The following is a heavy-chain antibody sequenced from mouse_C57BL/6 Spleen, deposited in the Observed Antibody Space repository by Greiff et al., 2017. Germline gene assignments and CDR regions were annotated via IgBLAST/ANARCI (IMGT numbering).Heavy chain of an antibody. J-gene: IGHJ4*01. CDR1: GYTFTSYG. Sequence: VKLMESGAELARPGASVKLSCKASGYTFTSYGISWVKQRTGQGLEWIGEIYPRSGNTSYNEKFKGKATLTADKSSSTAYMELRSLTSEDSAVYFCPHITTVVHYAMDYWGQGTSVTVSS. D-gene: IGHD1-1*01. CDR3: PHITTVVHYAMDY. CDR2: IYPRSGNT. V-gene: IGHV1-81*01.